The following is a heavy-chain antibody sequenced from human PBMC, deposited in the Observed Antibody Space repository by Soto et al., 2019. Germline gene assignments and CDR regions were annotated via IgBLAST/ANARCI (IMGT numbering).Heavy chain of an antibody. J-gene: IGHJ4*02. V-gene: IGHV1-69*01. CDR2: IIPIFGTP. D-gene: IGHD3-16*01. CDR1: GGTFSTSL. CDR3: AIGYTDYYDHSSYFDS. Sequence: QVQLVQSGAEVKKPGSSVKVSCKASGGTFSTSLISWVRQAPGQGLEWMGGIIPIFGTPNYAQKFQGRVTLAADESTSTVYMELTSLRSEDTAMYFCAIGYTDYYDHSSYFDSWGQATGVTVSS.